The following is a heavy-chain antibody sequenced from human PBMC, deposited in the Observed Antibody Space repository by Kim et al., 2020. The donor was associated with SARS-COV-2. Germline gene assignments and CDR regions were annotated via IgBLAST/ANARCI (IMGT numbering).Heavy chain of an antibody. Sequence: TSYAGSAKGGFTISRENSKNTAYLQMNSLKIEDTAVYYCAKSLYSSSINDYWGQGTLVTVSS. D-gene: IGHD6-6*01. J-gene: IGHJ4*02. CDR3: AKSLYSSSINDY. CDR2: T. V-gene: IGHV3-73*01.